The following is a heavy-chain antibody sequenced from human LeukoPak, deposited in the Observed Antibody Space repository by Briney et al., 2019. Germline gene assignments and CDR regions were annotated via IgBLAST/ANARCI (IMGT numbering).Heavy chain of an antibody. D-gene: IGHD6-13*01. V-gene: IGHV3-7*01. CDR3: ARDGTAAGLYFDL. CDR1: GFTFSSYW. CDR2: IRQDGGEN. Sequence: GGSLRLSCAVSGFTFSSYWMNWVRQAPGKGLEWVASIRQDGGENSYVDSVKGRSTMSRDNTKNSLYLQMSSLRAEDTAVYYCARDGTAAGLYFDLWGQGTLVTVSS. J-gene: IGHJ4*01.